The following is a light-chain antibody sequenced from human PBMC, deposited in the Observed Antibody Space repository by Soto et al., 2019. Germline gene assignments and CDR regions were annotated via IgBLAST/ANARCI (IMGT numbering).Light chain of an antibody. CDR2: GAS. CDR3: QQYGSSPRT. J-gene: IGKJ1*01. V-gene: IGKV3-20*01. CDR1: QSVSSNF. Sequence: EIVLTQSPGTLSLSPGERATLSCRASQSVSSNFLAWYQQKPGQAPRLLIYGASNRATGFPDRFSGSGSGTDFTLTITRLEPEDFAMYFCQQYGSSPRTFGQGTKVEIK.